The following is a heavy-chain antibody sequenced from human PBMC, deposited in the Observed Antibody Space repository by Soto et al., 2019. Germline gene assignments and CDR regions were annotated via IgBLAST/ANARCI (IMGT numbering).Heavy chain of an antibody. CDR1: GFTLSSYG. CDR3: AREPAGDPENYYFDY. Sequence: QVQLVESGGGVVQPGRSLRLSCAASGFTLSSYGMHWVRQAPGKGLEWVAVIWYDGSNKYYADSVKGRFTISRDNSKNTLYLQMNSLRAEDTAVYYCAREPAGDPENYYFDYWGQGTLVTVSS. D-gene: IGHD4-17*01. J-gene: IGHJ4*02. CDR2: IWYDGSNK. V-gene: IGHV3-33*01.